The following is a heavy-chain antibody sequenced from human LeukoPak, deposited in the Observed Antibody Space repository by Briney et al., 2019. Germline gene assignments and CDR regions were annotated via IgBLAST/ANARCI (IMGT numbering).Heavy chain of an antibody. CDR3: ARSGMVTDFDY. D-gene: IGHD5-18*01. CDR2: INPKSGGT. CDR1: GYSFTGYY. J-gene: IGHJ4*02. Sequence: GASVKVSCKASGYSFTGYYMHGVRQAPGQGLEWMGWINPKSGGTNCAQKFQGRVTMTRDTSISTAYMELSRLRSDDTAVYYCARSGMVTDFDYWGQGTLVTVSS. V-gene: IGHV1-2*02.